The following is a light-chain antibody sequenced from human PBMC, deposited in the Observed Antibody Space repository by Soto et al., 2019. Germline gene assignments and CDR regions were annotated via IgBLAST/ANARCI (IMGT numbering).Light chain of an antibody. J-gene: IGKJ3*01. V-gene: IGKV1-8*01. CDR2: AAS. CDR1: QGISSY. CDR3: PQYYSYPRT. Sequence: AFRMTQSPSSLSASTGDRVTITCRASQGISSYLAWYQQKPGKAPKLLIYAASTLQSGVPSRFSGSGSGTDFTLTISCLQSEDFATYYCPQYYSYPRTFGPGTKVDIK.